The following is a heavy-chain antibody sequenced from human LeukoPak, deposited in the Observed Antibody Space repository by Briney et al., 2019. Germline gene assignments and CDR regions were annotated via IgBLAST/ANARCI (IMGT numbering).Heavy chain of an antibody. CDR3: AKSEMATPEGYYYYGMDV. V-gene: IGHV3-9*01. D-gene: IGHD5-24*01. CDR1: GFTFDDYA. CDR2: ISWNSGSI. J-gene: IGHJ6*02. Sequence: GRSLRLSCAASGFTFDDYAMHWVRHAPGKGLEWVSGISWNSGSIGYADSVKGRLTISRDNAKNSLYLQMNSLRAEDTALYHCAKSEMATPEGYYYYGMDVWGQGTTVTVSS.